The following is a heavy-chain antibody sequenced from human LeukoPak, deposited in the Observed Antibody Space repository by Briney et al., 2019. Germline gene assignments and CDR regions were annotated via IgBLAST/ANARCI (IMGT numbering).Heavy chain of an antibody. CDR3: ARVYSSSWYFSSWYFDL. V-gene: IGHV1-69*13. Sequence: SVTISCTASGGTFSSYAISWVRQAPRQGLECMGGIIPIFGTANYAQKFQGRVTITADESTSTAYMELRSLRSDDTAVYYCARVYSSSWYFSSWYFDLWGRGTLVTVSS. J-gene: IGHJ2*01. D-gene: IGHD6-13*01. CDR1: GGTFSSYA. CDR2: IIPIFGTA.